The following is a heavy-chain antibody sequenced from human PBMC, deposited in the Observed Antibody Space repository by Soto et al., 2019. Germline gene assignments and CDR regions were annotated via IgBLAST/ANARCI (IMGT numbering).Heavy chain of an antibody. CDR2: MNPNSGNT. D-gene: IGHD2-2*01. CDR1: GYTFTSYD. CDR3: ARGDTMYQLLFGGNDAFDI. V-gene: IGHV1-8*01. Sequence: GASVKVSCKASGYTFTSYDINWVRQATGQGLEWMGWMNPNSGNTGYAQKFQGRVTMTRNTSISTAYMELSSLRSKDTAVYYCARGDTMYQLLFGGNDAFDIWGQGTMVTVSS. J-gene: IGHJ3*02.